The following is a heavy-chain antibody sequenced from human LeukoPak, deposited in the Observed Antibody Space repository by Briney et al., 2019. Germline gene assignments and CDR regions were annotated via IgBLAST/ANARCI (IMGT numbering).Heavy chain of an antibody. Sequence: PSETLSLTCTVSGGSISSYYWSWIRQPPGKGLEWIGYIYYSGSTNYNPSLKSRVTISVDTSKNQFSLKLSSVTAADTAVYYCARQGARPGVFDYWGQGTLVTVSS. V-gene: IGHV4-59*08. J-gene: IGHJ4*02. D-gene: IGHD6-6*01. CDR2: IYYSGST. CDR1: GGSISSYY. CDR3: ARQGARPGVFDY.